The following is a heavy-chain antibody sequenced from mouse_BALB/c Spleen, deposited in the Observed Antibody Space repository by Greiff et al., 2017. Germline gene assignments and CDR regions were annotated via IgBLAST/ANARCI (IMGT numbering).Heavy chain of an antibody. J-gene: IGHJ1*01. CDR3: ARSKGYFDV. V-gene: IGHV3-2*02. CDR2: ISYSGST. CDR1: GYSITSDYA. Sequence: EVKLMESGPGLVKPSQSLSLTCTVTGYSITSDYAWNWIRQFPGNKLEWMGYISYSGSTSYNPSLKSRISITRDTSKNQFFLQLNSVTTEDTATYYCARSKGYFDVWGAGTTVTVSS.